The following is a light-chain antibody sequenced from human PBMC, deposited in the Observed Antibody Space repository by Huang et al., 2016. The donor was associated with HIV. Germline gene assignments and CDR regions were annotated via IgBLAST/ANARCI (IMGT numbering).Light chain of an antibody. CDR2: GAS. CDR3: QQYEDWPRT. CDR1: QSVSRN. J-gene: IGKJ1*01. Sequence: EIVMTQSPATLSLSPGERATLSCRPSQSVSRNLAWYQHKPGQAPRLLIYGASTRATGVPARFSGSGSGTEFTLTISSLQSDDFGVYYCQQYEDWPRTFGQGTKVEIK. V-gene: IGKV3-15*01.